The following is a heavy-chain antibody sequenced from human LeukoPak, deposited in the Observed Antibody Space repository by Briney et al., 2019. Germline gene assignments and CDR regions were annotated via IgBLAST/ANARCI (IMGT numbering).Heavy chain of an antibody. J-gene: IGHJ3*02. CDR1: GFTFSSYG. V-gene: IGHV3-30*18. CDR3: AKDLVAVAGSAFDI. Sequence: PGRSLRLSCAASGFTFSSYGMHWVRQAPGKGLEWVAVISYDGSNKYYADSVKGRFTISRDNSKNTLYLQMNSLRAEDTAVYYCAKDLVAVAGSAFDIWGQGTMVTVSS. CDR2: ISYDGSNK. D-gene: IGHD6-19*01.